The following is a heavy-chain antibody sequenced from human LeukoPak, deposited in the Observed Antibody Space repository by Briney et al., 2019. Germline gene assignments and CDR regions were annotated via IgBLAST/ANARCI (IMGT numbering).Heavy chain of an antibody. D-gene: IGHD3-22*01. CDR3: TRRYNYDSSGYYYVRDAFDI. J-gene: IGHJ3*02. CDR2: IRSKAYGRTT. Sequence: GGSLRLSCAASGFTFSSYWMSWVRQAPGKGLEWVGFIRSKAYGRTTKNAASVKGRFTISRDDSRSIAYLQMNSLKTEDTAVYYCTRRYNYDSSGYYYVRDAFDIWGQGTMVTVSS. V-gene: IGHV3-49*04. CDR1: GFTFSSYW.